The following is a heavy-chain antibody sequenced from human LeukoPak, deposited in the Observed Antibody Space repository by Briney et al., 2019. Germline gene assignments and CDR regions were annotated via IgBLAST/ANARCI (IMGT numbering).Heavy chain of an antibody. Sequence: SETLSLTCTVSGGSISSNYWSWIRQPPGKGLEWIGYIYYSGSSNYNPSLKSRVTISVDTSENQFSLKVSSVTAADTAVYYCARQTGSGLFILPGGQGTLVTVSS. J-gene: IGHJ4*02. CDR2: IYYSGSS. CDR3: ARQTGSGLFILP. V-gene: IGHV4-59*01. CDR1: GGSISSNY. D-gene: IGHD3/OR15-3a*01.